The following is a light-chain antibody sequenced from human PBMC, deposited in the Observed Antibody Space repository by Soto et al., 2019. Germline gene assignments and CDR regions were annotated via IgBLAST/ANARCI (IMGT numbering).Light chain of an antibody. Sequence: EIELTQSPGTLSLSPGESATLSCRASQSFSTNYVAWYQHKAGQAPRLLIYGASTRATGIPDRFSGSGSGTDYTLTISRLEPEDFAVYYCQQYASSMVYTFGQGNKLEVK. J-gene: IGKJ2*01. CDR1: QSFSTNY. CDR2: GAS. V-gene: IGKV3-20*01. CDR3: QQYASSMVYT.